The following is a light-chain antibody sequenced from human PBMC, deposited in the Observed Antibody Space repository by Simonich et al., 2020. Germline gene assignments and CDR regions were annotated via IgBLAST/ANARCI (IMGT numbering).Light chain of an antibody. CDR2: GAS. V-gene: IGKV3-15*01. CDR3: QQYYSTPLT. Sequence: EIVMTQSPATLSVSPGERATLSCRTSQSVSSNLAWYPQKPGQAPRLLIYGASTRATGIPARFSGSGSGTDFTLTISSLQAEDVAVYYCQQYYSTPLTFGGGTKVEIK. J-gene: IGKJ4*01. CDR1: QSVSSN.